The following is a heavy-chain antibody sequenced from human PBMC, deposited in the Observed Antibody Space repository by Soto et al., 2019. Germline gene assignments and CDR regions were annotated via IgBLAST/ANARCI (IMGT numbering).Heavy chain of an antibody. Sequence: SETLSLTCTVSGGSISSGGYSWSWIRQHPGKGLEWIGYIYYSGSTYYNPSLKSRVTISVDTSKNQFSLKLSSVTAADTAVYYCARVRVVAGYYGMDVWGQGTTVTVSS. D-gene: IGHD6-19*01. CDR3: ARVRVVAGYYGMDV. J-gene: IGHJ6*02. CDR1: GGSISSGGYS. CDR2: IYYSGST. V-gene: IGHV4-31*03.